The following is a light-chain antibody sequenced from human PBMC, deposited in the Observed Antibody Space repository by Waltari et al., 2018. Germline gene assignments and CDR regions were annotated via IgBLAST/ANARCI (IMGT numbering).Light chain of an antibody. CDR3: HSRDASGVAGS. CDR1: SLRSYY. Sequence: SSELTQDPAVSVAMGQTVRSTCQGESLRSYYASWYQQRPGQAPILVIYDKNNRPSGVPDRFSGSSSHNTGSLTITGAQAEVEASYCCHSRDASGVAGSFGGGTKLTVL. J-gene: IGLJ2*01. V-gene: IGLV3-19*01. CDR2: DKN.